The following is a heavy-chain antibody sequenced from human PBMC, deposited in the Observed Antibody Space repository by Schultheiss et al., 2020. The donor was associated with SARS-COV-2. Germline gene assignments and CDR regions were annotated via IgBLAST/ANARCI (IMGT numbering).Heavy chain of an antibody. CDR1: GGSLSGYY. J-gene: IGHJ4*02. D-gene: IGHD2-2*01. Sequence: GSLRLSCAVYGGSLSGYYCSWIRQPPGKGLEWIGEINHSGSTNYNPSLKSRVTISVDTSKNQFSLKLSSVTAADTAVYYCARGPRYGVVVPAAIRNWGQGTLVTVSS. CDR2: INHSGST. V-gene: IGHV4-34*01. CDR3: ARGPRYGVVVPAAIRN.